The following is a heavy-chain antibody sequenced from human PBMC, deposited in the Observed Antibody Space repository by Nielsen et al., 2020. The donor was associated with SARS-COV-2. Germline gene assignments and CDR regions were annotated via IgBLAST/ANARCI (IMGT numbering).Heavy chain of an antibody. D-gene: IGHD6-13*01. Sequence: GGSLRLSCAASGFTFSSYGMHWVRQAPGKGLEWVAVISNDGINRYYADSVKGRFTISRDNAKNSLYLQMNSLRAEDTAVYYCARWWQQLTLPGTDAFDIWGQGTMVTVSS. J-gene: IGHJ3*02. V-gene: IGHV3-30*03. CDR2: ISNDGINR. CDR1: GFTFSSYG. CDR3: ARWWQQLTLPGTDAFDI.